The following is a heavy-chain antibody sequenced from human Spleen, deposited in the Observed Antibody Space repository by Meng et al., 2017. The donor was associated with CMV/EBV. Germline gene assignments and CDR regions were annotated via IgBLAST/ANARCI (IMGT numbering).Heavy chain of an antibody. D-gene: IGHD3-3*01. J-gene: IGHJ4*02. V-gene: IGHV4-34*01. Sequence: GSLRLSCAVYGGSFSGYYWSWIRQPPGKGLEWIGEINHSGSTNYNPSLKSRVTISLDTSKNQFSLKLSSVTAADTAVYYCAKRLLTVFGVAEFRNWGQGTLVTVSS. CDR1: GGSFSGYY. CDR2: INHSGST. CDR3: AKRLLTVFGVAEFRN.